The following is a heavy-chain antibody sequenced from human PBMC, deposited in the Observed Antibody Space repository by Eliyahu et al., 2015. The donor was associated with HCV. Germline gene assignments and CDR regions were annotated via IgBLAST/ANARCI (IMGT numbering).Heavy chain of an antibody. J-gene: IGHJ4*02. Sequence: QVQLQESGPGLVKPSQTLSLTCTVSGASISSGSYYWTWIRQYPGKGLEWIGYIYYSGTTYYNPSLKSRVTISVDTSQNQFSLQLTSVTAADTAVYYCARTSGGYWMFDYWGQGTLVSVSS. CDR3: ARTSGGYWMFDY. CDR1: GASISSGSYY. V-gene: IGHV4-31*03. CDR2: IYYSGTT. D-gene: IGHD3-22*01.